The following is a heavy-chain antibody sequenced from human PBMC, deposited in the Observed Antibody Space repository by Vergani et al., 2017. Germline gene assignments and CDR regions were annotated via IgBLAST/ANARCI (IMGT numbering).Heavy chain of an antibody. J-gene: IGHJ6*02. CDR2: VDPEDGET. V-gene: IGHV1-69-2*01. CDR3: ARVMYYDFWSGYYGMDV. CDR1: GYTFTDYY. Sequence: EVQLVQSGAEVKKPGATVKISCKVSGYTFTDYYMHWVQQAPGKGLEWMGLVDPEDGETIYAEKFQGRVTITADTSTDTAYMELSSLRSEDTAVYYCARVMYYDFWSGYYGMDVWGQGTTVTVSS. D-gene: IGHD3-3*01.